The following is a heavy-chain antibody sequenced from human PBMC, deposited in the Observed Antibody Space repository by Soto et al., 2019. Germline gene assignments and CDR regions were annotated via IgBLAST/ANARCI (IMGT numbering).Heavy chain of an antibody. CDR2: ISGSGGST. Sequence: GGSLRLSCAASGFTFSSYAMSWVRQAPGKGLEWVSAISGSGGSTYYADSVKGRFTISRDNSKNTLYLQMNSLRSEDTAVYYCARDRSSEEEPFDYWGQGTLVTVSS. D-gene: IGHD6-6*01. CDR3: ARDRSSEEEPFDY. V-gene: IGHV3-23*01. J-gene: IGHJ4*02. CDR1: GFTFSSYA.